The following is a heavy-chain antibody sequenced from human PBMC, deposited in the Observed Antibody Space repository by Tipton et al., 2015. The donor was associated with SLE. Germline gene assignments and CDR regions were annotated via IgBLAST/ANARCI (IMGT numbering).Heavy chain of an antibody. CDR2: IYYSGST. D-gene: IGHD3-10*01. CDR1: GGSISSGGYY. Sequence: TLSLTCTVSGGSISSGGYYWSWIRQHPGKGLEWIGYIYYSGSTYYNPSPKSRVTISVDTSKNQFSLKLSSVTAAGTAVYYCARDRGGGPTPDAFDIWGQGTMVTVSS. CDR3: ARDRGGGPTPDAFDI. V-gene: IGHV4-31*03. J-gene: IGHJ3*02.